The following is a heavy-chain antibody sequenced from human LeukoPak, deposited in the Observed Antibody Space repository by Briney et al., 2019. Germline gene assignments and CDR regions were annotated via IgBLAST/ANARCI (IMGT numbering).Heavy chain of an antibody. CDR2: IYLDDSDI. J-gene: IGHJ4*02. V-gene: IGHV5-51*01. Sequence: GESLKISCKGSGYSFTTYWIGWVRQMPGKGLEWMGNIYLDDSDIKYSPSFQGTVTISADKSISTAYLQWNSLQASDTAIYYCARLTVAAFDNWGQGTLVTVSS. CDR1: GYSFTTYW. CDR3: ARLTVAAFDN. D-gene: IGHD6-19*01.